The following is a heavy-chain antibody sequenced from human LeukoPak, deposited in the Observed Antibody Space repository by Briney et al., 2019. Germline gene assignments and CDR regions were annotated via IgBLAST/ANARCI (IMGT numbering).Heavy chain of an antibody. CDR3: ARIAVAGDYYYYMDV. V-gene: IGHV4-61*02. J-gene: IGHJ6*03. D-gene: IGHD6-19*01. CDR1: GCSISSGSYY. Sequence: PSETLSLTCTVSGCSISSGSYYWSWIRQPAGKGLEWIGRIYTSGSTKYNPSLKSRVTISVDTSKNQFSLKLSSVTAADTAVYCCARIAVAGDYYYYMDVWGKGTTVTVSS. CDR2: IYTSGST.